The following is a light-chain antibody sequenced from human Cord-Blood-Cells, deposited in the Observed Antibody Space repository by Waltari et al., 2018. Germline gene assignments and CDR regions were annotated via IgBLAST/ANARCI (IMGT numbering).Light chain of an antibody. V-gene: IGKV1-39*01. J-gene: IGKJ2*01. CDR2: AAS. CDR1: QIISNY. CDR3: QQSYSTPYT. Sequence: DIQMTHSPSSLSASVGDRVTITCRASQIISNYLNWYQQKPGKAPKLLIYAASSLQSGVPSRFSGSGSGTDFTLTISSLQPEDFATYYCQQSYSTPYTFGQGTKLEIK.